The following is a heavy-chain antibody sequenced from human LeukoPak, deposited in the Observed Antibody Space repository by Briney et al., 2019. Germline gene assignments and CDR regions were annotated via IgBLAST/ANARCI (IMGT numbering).Heavy chain of an antibody. CDR2: IYYSGST. J-gene: IGHJ4*02. CDR1: DGSINSYY. D-gene: IGHD3-22*01. V-gene: IGHV4-59*12. Sequence: PSETLSLTCSVSDGSINSYYWNWIRRPPGKGLEWIGYIYYSGSTYYNPSLKSRVTISVDTSKNQFSLKLSSVTAADTAVYYCARGRRYYDSSGYYTFFDYWGQGTLVTVSS. CDR3: ARGRRYYDSSGYYTFFDY.